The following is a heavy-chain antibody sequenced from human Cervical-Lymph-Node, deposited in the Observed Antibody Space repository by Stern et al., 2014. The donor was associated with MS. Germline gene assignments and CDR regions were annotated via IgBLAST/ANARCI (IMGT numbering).Heavy chain of an antibody. J-gene: IGHJ4*02. D-gene: IGHD3-10*01. CDR3: ATSTYGLVH. Sequence: VQLEESGTEVKKPGSSAKGSCKAAGDTFDSYGISWVRQAPGQGLEGVGGLFPFFGTPIYAQKFQGRVTMTADESTTTAYMDLTSLSVEDTAVYYCATSTYGLVHWGQGTLVTVSS. CDR2: LFPFFGTP. CDR1: GDTFDSYG. V-gene: IGHV1-69*01.